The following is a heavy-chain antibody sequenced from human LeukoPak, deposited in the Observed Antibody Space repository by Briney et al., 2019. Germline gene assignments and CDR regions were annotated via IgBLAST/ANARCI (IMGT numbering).Heavy chain of an antibody. D-gene: IGHD3-22*01. CDR2: IYYSGST. V-gene: IGHV4-59*01. CDR1: GGSISSYY. CDR3: AREQITMIVVVMNDAFDI. Sequence: PSETLSLTCTVSGGSISSYYWSWIRQPPGKGLEWIGYIYYSGSTNYNPSLKSRVTISVDTSKNQFSLKLSSVTAADTAVYYCAREQITMIVVVMNDAFDIWGQGTMVTVSS. J-gene: IGHJ3*02.